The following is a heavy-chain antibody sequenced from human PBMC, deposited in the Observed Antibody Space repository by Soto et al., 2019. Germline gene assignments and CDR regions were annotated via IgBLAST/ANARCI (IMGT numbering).Heavy chain of an antibody. CDR2: ISAYNGNT. CDR1: GYTFTSYG. J-gene: IGHJ5*02. CDR3: PRAGSSWDNNWFDP. D-gene: IGHD6-13*01. V-gene: IGHV1-18*04. Sequence: QVQLVQSGAEVKKPGASVKVSCKASGYTFTSYGISWVRQAPGQGLEWMGWISAYNGNTNYAQKLQGRVTMTTDTSTSTAYRGLRSLRSDDTAVNYCPRAGSSWDNNWFDPGAREPWSPSPQ.